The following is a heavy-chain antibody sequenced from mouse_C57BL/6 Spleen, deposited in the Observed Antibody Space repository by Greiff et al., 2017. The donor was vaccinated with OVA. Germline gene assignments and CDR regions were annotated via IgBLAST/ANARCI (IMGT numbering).Heavy chain of an antibody. CDR2: IYPRSGST. D-gene: IGHD2-2*01. CDR3: AEGDGYDRAMDY. Sequence: QVQLQQSGAELARPGASVKLSCKASGYTFTSYGISWVKQRTGQGLEWIGEIYPRSGSTYYNEKFKGKATLTVDKSSSTAYMELRSLTSEDSAVYVCAEGDGYDRAMDYWGQGTSVTVSS. CDR1: GYTFTSYG. V-gene: IGHV1-81*01. J-gene: IGHJ4*01.